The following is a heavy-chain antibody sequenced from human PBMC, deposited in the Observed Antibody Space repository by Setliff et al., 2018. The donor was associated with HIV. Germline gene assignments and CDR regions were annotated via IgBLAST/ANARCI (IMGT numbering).Heavy chain of an antibody. Sequence: SSETLSLTCTVSGGSINSGGYYWTWVRQHPGKGLQWIGYIYYIGGAYYNPSLKSRVTISLDTSKNHFSLNLSSVTAADTAVYYCARESMLRGLRHAVDIWGQGTTVTVSS. CDR3: ARESMLRGLRHAVDI. CDR2: IYYIGGA. V-gene: IGHV4-31*03. J-gene: IGHJ3*02. D-gene: IGHD3-10*01. CDR1: GGSINSGGYY.